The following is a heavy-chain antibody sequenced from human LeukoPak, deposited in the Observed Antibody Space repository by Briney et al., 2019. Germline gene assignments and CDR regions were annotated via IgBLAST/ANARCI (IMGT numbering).Heavy chain of an antibody. CDR3: ARSRQHDYGDYEGGSGYFDY. J-gene: IGHJ4*02. CDR2: MYYSGST. CDR1: GGSISSGDYY. Sequence: PSETLSLTCTVSGGSISSGDYYWSWIRQPPGKGLEWIAYMYYSGSTYYNPSLKSRVTISVDTSKNQFSLKINSVSAADTAVYFCARSRQHDYGDYEGGSGYFDYWGRGVLVTVSS. D-gene: IGHD4-17*01. V-gene: IGHV4-30-4*01.